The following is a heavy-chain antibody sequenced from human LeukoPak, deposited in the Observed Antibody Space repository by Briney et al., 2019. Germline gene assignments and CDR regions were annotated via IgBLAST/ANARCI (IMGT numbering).Heavy chain of an antibody. Sequence: GGSLRLSCAASRLTFSDYYMSWIREAPGKGLGWVSYIRSSISYTNYADSVKGRFTMTRDNAKNSPYLQMNSLRAEDTAVYYCARADCGGDCYEASGYFDYWGQGTLVTVSS. CDR2: IRSSISYT. D-gene: IGHD2-21*02. J-gene: IGHJ4*02. CDR1: RLTFSDYY. CDR3: ARADCGGDCYEASGYFDY. V-gene: IGHV3-11*06.